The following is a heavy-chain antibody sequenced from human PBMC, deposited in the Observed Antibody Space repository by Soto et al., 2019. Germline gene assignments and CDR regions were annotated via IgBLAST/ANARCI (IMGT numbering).Heavy chain of an antibody. J-gene: IGHJ6*02. D-gene: IGHD5-12*01. CDR1: GGSVSSGSYY. CDR2: IYYSGST. CDR3: ARDRAGVATPSYYYYGMDV. V-gene: IGHV4-61*01. Sequence: QVQLQESGPGLVKPSETLSLTCTVSGGSVSSGSYYWSWIRQPPGKGLEWIGYIYYSGSTNYNPSLKSRVTVSVDTSKNQFSLKLSSVTAADTAVYYCARDRAGVATPSYYYYGMDVWGQGTTVTVSS.